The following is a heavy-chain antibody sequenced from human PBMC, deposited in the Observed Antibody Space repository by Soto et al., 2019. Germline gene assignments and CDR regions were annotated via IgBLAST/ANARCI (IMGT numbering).Heavy chain of an antibody. D-gene: IGHD3-22*01. CDR2: IYYSGST. V-gene: IGHV4-59*08. Sequence: SETLSLTCTVSGGSISSYYWSWIRQPPGKGLEWIGYIYYSGSTNYNPSLKSRVTISVDTSKNQFSLKLSSVTAADTAVYYCARRTSSGYYNWFDPWGQGTLVTVSS. CDR1: GGSISSYY. J-gene: IGHJ5*02. CDR3: ARRTSSGYYNWFDP.